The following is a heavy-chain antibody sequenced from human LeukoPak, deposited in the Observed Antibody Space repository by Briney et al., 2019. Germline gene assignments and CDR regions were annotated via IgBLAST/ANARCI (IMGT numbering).Heavy chain of an antibody. CDR1: GFTFNIYW. CDR3: ARVRNDAFDI. Sequence: GGSLRLSCAASGFTFNIYWMHWVRQAPGKGLVWVSRINSDGSSTSYTDSVKGRFTISRDNSKNTLYLQMNSLRAEDTAVYYCARVRNDAFDIWGQGTMVTVSS. V-gene: IGHV3-74*01. CDR2: INSDGSST. J-gene: IGHJ3*02.